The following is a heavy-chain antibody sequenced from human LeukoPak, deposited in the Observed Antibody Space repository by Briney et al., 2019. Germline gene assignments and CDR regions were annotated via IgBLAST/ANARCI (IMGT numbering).Heavy chain of an antibody. V-gene: IGHV6-1*01. J-gene: IGHJ4*02. CDR1: GDSVSSNSAV. CDR3: ARGDQAFDY. D-gene: IGHD2-2*01. CDR2: TYYKSKWSN. Sequence: SQTLSLTCAISGDSVSSNSAVWYWIRQSPSRGLEWLGRTYYKSKWSNNYAVSVKSRITINPDTSENQFSLQLNSVTPEDTAVYYCARGDQAFDYWGQGTLVTVSS.